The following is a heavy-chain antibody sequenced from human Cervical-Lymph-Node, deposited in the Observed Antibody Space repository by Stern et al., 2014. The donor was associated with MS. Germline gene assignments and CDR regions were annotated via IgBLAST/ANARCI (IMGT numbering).Heavy chain of an antibody. CDR3: ARVRGGYCSSTSCYAGRGYFDY. CDR1: GGSISSYY. CDR2: IYYSGST. Sequence: MQLVESGPGLVKPSETLSLTCTVSGGSISSYYWSWIRQPPGKGLEWIGDIYYSGSTNYNPSLKSRVTISVDTSKNQFSLKLSSVTAADTAVYYCARVRGGYCSSTSCYAGRGYFDYWGQGTLVTVSS. J-gene: IGHJ4*02. D-gene: IGHD2-2*01. V-gene: IGHV4-59*01.